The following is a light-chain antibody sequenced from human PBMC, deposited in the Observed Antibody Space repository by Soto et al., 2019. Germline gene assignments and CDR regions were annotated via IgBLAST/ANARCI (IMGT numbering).Light chain of an antibody. CDR3: SSYTSSSTYV. Sequence: QSALTQPASVSGSPGQSITISCTGTSSDIGDYNSVSWYQQHPGKAPKLMIYEVSNRPSGISNRFSGSKSGNTASLTISGPQAEDEAHYSCSSYTSSSTYVFGTGTKVTVL. J-gene: IGLJ1*01. V-gene: IGLV2-14*01. CDR2: EVS. CDR1: SSDIGDYNS.